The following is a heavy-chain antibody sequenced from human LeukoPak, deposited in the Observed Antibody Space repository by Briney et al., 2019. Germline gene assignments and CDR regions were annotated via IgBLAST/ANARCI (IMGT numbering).Heavy chain of an antibody. CDR3: ARQQRLRGYSYVGEPGAFDI. CDR2: MNPNSGNT. CDR1: GYTFTSYD. V-gene: IGHV1-8*01. D-gene: IGHD5-18*01. Sequence: GASVKVSCKASGYTFTSYDINWVRQATGQGLEWMGWMNPNSGNTGYAQKFQGRVTMTRNTYISTAYMELSSLRSEDTAVYYCARQQRLRGYSYVGEPGAFDIWGQGTMVTVSS. J-gene: IGHJ3*02.